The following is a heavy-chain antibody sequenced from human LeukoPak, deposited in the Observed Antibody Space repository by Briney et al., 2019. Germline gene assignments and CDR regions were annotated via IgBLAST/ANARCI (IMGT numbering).Heavy chain of an antibody. V-gene: IGHV3-23*01. D-gene: IGHD3-22*01. Sequence: GGSLRLSCAASGFTVSRNYMTWVRQAPGKGLEWVAGISDSGGSTNYADSVKGRFTISRGNPKNALDLQVNILRAEDTAVYFCAKRGVVIRVILVGFHKEAYYFDSWGQGALVTVS. CDR1: GFTVSRNY. CDR2: ISDSGGST. CDR3: AKRGVVIRVILVGFHKEAYYFDS. J-gene: IGHJ4*02.